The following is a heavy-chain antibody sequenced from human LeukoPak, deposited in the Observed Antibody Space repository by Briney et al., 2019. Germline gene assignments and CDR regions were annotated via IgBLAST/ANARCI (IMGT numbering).Heavy chain of an antibody. CDR2: MNPNSDNT. V-gene: IGHV1-8*01. Sequence: ASVKVSCKASGYTFISYNIKWVRQATGQGLEWMGWMNPNSDNTGYAQDFQGRVTMTEDTSTDTAYMELSSLRSEDTAVYYCATGEVVVAATSPLDYWGQGTLVTVSS. J-gene: IGHJ4*02. CDR1: GYTFISYN. CDR3: ATGEVVVAATSPLDY. D-gene: IGHD2-15*01.